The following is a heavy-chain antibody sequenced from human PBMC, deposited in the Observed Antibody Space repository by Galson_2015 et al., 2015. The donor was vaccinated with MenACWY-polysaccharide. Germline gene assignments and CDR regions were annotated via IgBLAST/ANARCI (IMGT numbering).Heavy chain of an antibody. J-gene: IGHJ4*02. CDR3: ARVAIRVPDFYLDY. V-gene: IGHV4-61*01. Sequence: SETLSLTCSVSGTTLTSGLFYWSWIRQAPRKGLEWIGYVYFGGKTNYNPSLKSRVTISEDTSKNQFSLKVASVTAADTAVYFCARVAIRVPDFYLDYWGQGVL. CDR2: VYFGGKT. CDR1: GTTLTSGLFY. D-gene: IGHD5-24*01.